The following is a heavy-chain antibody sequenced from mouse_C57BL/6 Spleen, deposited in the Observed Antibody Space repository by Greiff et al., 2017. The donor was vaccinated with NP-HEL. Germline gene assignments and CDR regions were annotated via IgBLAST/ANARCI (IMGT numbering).Heavy chain of an antibody. V-gene: IGHV5-17*01. Sequence: EVKLMESGGGLVKPGGSLKLSCAASGFTFSDYGMHWVRQAPEKGLEWVAYISSGSSTIYYADTVKGRSTISRDNAKNTLYLQMTSLRSEDTAMYYCAGWGLRPYYFDSWGQGTTLTVSS. CDR2: ISSGSSTI. J-gene: IGHJ2*01. CDR3: AGWGLRPYYFDS. CDR1: GFTFSDYG. D-gene: IGHD2-4*01.